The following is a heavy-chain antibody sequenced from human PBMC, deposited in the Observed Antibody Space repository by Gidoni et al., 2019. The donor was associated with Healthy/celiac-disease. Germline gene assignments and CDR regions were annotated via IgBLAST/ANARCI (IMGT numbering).Heavy chain of an antibody. J-gene: IGHJ3*02. V-gene: IGHV3-33*01. CDR2: IWYDGSNK. CDR1: GFTFSSYG. D-gene: IGHD6-19*01. CDR3: AREKGIAVDHDAFDI. Sequence: QVQLVESGGGGVQPGRSLRLSCAASGFTFSSYGMHWVRQAPGKGLGWLAVIWYDGSNKYYADSVKGRFTISRDNSKNTLYLQMNSLRAEDTAVYYCAREKGIAVDHDAFDIWGQGTMVTVSS.